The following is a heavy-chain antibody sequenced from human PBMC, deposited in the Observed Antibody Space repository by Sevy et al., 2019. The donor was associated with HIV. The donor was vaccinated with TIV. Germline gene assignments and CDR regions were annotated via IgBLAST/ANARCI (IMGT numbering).Heavy chain of an antibody. CDR2: ISYDGSNK. D-gene: IGHD2-15*01. J-gene: IGHJ3*02. CDR1: GFTFSSYA. CDR3: AREGDIVVVVAATAFDI. V-gene: IGHV3-30-3*01. Sequence: GGSLRLSCAASGFTFSSYAMHWVRQAPGKGLEWVAVISYDGSNKYYADSVKGRFTISRDNSKNTLYLQMNSLRAEDTAVYYCAREGDIVVVVAATAFDIWGQGTIVTVSS.